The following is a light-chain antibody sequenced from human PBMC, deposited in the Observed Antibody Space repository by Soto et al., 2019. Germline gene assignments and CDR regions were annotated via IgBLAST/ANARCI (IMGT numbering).Light chain of an antibody. J-gene: IGKJ2*01. CDR2: AAS. Sequence: DIQMTQSPSSLSASVGDRVTITCRASQSISSYLNWYQHKPGKAPKVLIYAASSLQSGVPSRFSGSGSGTDLTLTISSLQPEDFATYYCQQSYSTSVYTFGQGTKLEIK. V-gene: IGKV1-39*01. CDR3: QQSYSTSVYT. CDR1: QSISSY.